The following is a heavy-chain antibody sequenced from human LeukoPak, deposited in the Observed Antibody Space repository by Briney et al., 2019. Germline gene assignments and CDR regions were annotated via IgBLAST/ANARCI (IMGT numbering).Heavy chain of an antibody. CDR1: GGSISSYY. CDR2: IYTSGST. J-gene: IGHJ3*02. V-gene: IGHV4-4*09. D-gene: IGHD6-25*01. CDR3: ASPSSGDAFDI. Sequence: SETLSFTCTVSGGSISSYYWSWIRQPPGEGLEWIGYIYTSGSTNYNPSLKSRVTISVDTSKNQFSLKLSSVTAADPAVYYCASPSSGDAFDIWGQGTMVTVSS.